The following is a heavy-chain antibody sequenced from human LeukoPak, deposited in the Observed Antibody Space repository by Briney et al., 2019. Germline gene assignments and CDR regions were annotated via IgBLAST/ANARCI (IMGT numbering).Heavy chain of an antibody. D-gene: IGHD3-10*01. CDR2: INSDGSST. Sequence: GGFLRLSCAASGFTFSSYWMHWVRQAPGKGLVWVSRINSDGSSTSYADSVKGRFTISRDNAKNTLYLQMNSLRAEDTAVYCCARDEIGEFADYWGQGTLVTVSS. CDR3: ARDEIGEFADY. V-gene: IGHV3-74*01. CDR1: GFTFSSYW. J-gene: IGHJ4*02.